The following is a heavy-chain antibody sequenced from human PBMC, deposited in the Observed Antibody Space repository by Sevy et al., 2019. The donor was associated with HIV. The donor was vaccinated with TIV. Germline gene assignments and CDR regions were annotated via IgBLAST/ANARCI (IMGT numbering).Heavy chain of an antibody. Sequence: GGSLRLSCAASGFTFSSYSMNWVRRAPGKGLEWVSYISSSSSYIYYADSVKGRFTISRDNAKNSLYLQMNSLRAEDTAVYYSAILGDRISWAFDIWGQGTMVTVSS. J-gene: IGHJ3*02. V-gene: IGHV3-21*01. CDR2: ISSSSSYI. CDR1: GFTFSSYS. CDR3: AILGDRISWAFDI. D-gene: IGHD3-16*01.